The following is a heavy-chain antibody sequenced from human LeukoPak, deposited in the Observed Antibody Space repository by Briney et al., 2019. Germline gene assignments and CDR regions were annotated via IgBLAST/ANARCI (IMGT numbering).Heavy chain of an antibody. CDR1: GGSISSYY. J-gene: IGHJ3*02. CDR3: ARQAYSSSWVTGPAFDI. D-gene: IGHD6-13*01. V-gene: IGHV4-59*01. CDR2: IYYSGST. Sequence: SETLSLTCTVSGGSISSYYWSWIRQPPGKGLEWIGYIYYSGSTNYNPSLKSRVTISVDTSKNQISLKLSSVTAADTAVYYCARQAYSSSWVTGPAFDIWGQGTMVTVSS.